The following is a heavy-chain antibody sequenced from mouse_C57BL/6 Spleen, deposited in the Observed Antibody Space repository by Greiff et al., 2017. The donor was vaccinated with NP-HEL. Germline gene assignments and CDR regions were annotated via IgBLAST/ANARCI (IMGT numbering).Heavy chain of an antibody. J-gene: IGHJ4*01. Sequence: QVQLQQSGAEPGKPGASGKISCKAFGYPFTDHYIKWVKQRPGQGLGWIGKIGPGSGSTYYNEKFKGKATLTADKSSSTAYMQLSSLTSEDSAVYFCAREEDDGYYNYAMDYWGQGTSVTVSS. CDR3: AREEDDGYYNYAMDY. V-gene: IGHV1-77*01. D-gene: IGHD2-3*01. CDR2: IGPGSGST. CDR1: GYPFTDHY.